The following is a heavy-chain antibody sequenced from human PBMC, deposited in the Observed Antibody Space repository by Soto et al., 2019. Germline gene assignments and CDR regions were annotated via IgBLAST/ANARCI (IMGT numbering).Heavy chain of an antibody. CDR3: ARAGGYCSSTSCYTSIAARPNYYYYYGMDV. D-gene: IGHD2-2*01. CDR1: CGSFSGYY. J-gene: IGHJ6*02. V-gene: IGHV4-34*01. Sequence: PSETLSLTCAVYCGSFSGYYWSWIRQPPGKGLEWIGEINHSGSTNYNPSLKSRVTISVDTSKNQFSLKLSSVTAADTAVYYCARAGGYCSSTSCYTSIAARPNYYYYYGMDVWGQGTTVTVSS. CDR2: INHSGST.